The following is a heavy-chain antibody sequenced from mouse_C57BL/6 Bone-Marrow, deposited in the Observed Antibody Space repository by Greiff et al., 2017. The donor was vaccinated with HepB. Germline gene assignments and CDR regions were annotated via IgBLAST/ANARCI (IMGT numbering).Heavy chain of an antibody. CDR2: IYPGDGDT. V-gene: IGHV1-82*01. CDR1: GYAFSSSW. J-gene: IGHJ2*01. Sequence: VQLVESGPELVKPGASVKISCKASGYAFSSSWMNWVKQRPGKGLEWIGRIYPGDGDTNYNGKFKGKATLTADKSSSTAYMQLSSLTSEDSAVYFCATHYYGSSLYYFDYWGQGTTLTVSS. D-gene: IGHD1-1*01. CDR3: ATHYYGSSLYYFDY.